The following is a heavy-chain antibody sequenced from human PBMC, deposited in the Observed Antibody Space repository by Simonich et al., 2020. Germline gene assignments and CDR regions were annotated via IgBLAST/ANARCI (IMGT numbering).Heavy chain of an antibody. CDR1: GYTFTSYG. Sequence: QVQLVQSGAEVKKPGASVKVSCTASGYTFTSYGISWVRQAPGQGLEWMGWISSYNGNTNYEQNVQGRVTMTTETSTSTAYMELRSLRSDDTAVYYCARDQGGRAAAATDYWGQGTLVTVSS. CDR3: ARDQGGRAAAATDY. V-gene: IGHV1-18*01. J-gene: IGHJ4*02. D-gene: IGHD6-13*01. CDR2: ISSYNGNT.